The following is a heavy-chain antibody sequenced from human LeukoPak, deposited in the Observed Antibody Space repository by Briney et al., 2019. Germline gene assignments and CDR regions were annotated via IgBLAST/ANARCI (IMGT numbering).Heavy chain of an antibody. Sequence: SETLSLTCTVSGGSISSSSYYGGWIRQPPGKGLEWIGSIYYSGSTYYNPSLKSRVTISVDTSKNQFSLKLSSVTAADTAVYYCARKYLGYCSGGSCKRAWFDPWGQGTLVTVSS. CDR1: GGSISSSSYY. D-gene: IGHD2-15*01. J-gene: IGHJ5*02. CDR2: IYYSGST. V-gene: IGHV4-39*07. CDR3: ARKYLGYCSGGSCKRAWFDP.